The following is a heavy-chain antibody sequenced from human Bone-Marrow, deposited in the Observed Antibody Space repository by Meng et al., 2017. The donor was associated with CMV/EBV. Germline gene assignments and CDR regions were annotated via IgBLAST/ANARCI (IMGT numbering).Heavy chain of an antibody. V-gene: IGHV1-8*01. CDR3: ARGKRNLNYNWFDP. J-gene: IGHJ5*02. Sequence: KASGYIFTSYEINWVRQATGQGLEWMGWMNPNSGDAAYAQRFQGRVTMTRDTSISTAYMELSSLRSEDTALYYCARGKRNLNYNWFDPWGQGTLVTVSS. CDR1: GYIFTSYE. D-gene: IGHD1-14*01. CDR2: MNPNSGDA.